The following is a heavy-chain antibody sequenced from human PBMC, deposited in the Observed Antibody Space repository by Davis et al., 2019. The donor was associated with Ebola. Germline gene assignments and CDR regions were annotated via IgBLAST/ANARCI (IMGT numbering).Heavy chain of an antibody. V-gene: IGHV6-1*01. CDR1: GDSVSSNSAA. CDR2: TYYRSKWFV. D-gene: IGHD6-19*01. Sequence: SQTLSLTCAISGDSVSSNSAAWNWIRQSPSRGLEWLGRTYYRSKWFVDYAVSVKSRITINPDTSKNQFSLQLTSVTPEDTAVYYCARDRPYGSGWYNYYYGVDVWGQGTTVTVSS. CDR3: ARDRPYGSGWYNYYYGVDV. J-gene: IGHJ6*02.